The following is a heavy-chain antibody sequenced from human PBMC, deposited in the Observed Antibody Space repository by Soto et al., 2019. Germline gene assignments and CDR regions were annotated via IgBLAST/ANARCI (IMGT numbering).Heavy chain of an antibody. CDR3: AKVGSIAVYHYHYALDV. D-gene: IGHD6-6*01. CDR2: ISYDGTKK. J-gene: IGHJ6*02. V-gene: IGHV3-30*18. Sequence: QVQLMESGGGVVQPGKSLRLSCVGSGFTFSSYGMHWVRQAPGKGLEWVAGISYDGTKKYYGDSVKGRFSISRDNSRQTVYLQMDSLRAEDTAVYCCAKVGSIAVYHYHYALDVWGQGTTVTVSS. CDR1: GFTFSSYG.